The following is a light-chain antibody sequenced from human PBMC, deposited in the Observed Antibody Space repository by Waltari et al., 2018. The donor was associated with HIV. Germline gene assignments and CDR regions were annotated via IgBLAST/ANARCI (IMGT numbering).Light chain of an antibody. Sequence: EIVLTQSPGTLSLFPGDRVTLYCKASQSVTGTYLAWYHQRPGQAPSLLMFDVSARATDIPDRFSASGSVTDFTLNISRVEPEDFGLYYCQQYASTPYTFGQGTKLEI. V-gene: IGKV3-20*01. CDR2: DVS. J-gene: IGKJ2*01. CDR3: QQYASTPYT. CDR1: QSVTGTY.